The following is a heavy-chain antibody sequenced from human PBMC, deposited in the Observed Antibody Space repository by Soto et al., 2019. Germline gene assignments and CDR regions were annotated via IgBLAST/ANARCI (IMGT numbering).Heavy chain of an antibody. J-gene: IGHJ4*02. V-gene: IGHV4-34*01. CDR3: ARSFTLLTGWGYYFDY. CDR2: INHSGST. CDR1: GGSFSGYY. D-gene: IGHD3-9*01. Sequence: PSETLSLTCAVYGGSFSGYYWSWIRQPPGKGLEWIGEINHSGSTNYNPSLKSRVTISVDTSKNQFSLKLSSVAAADTAVYYCARSFTLLTGWGYYFDYWGQGTLVTVSS.